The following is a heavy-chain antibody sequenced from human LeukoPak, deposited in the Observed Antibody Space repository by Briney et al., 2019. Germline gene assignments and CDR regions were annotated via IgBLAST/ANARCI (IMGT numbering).Heavy chain of an antibody. J-gene: IGHJ4*02. Sequence: GGSLRLSCAASGFTFSSYGMHWVRQAPGKGLEWVAVISYDGSNKYYADSVKGRFTISRDNSKNTLYLQMNSLRAEDTAVYYCAKDLGSSWIHYFDYWGQGTLVTVSS. CDR2: ISYDGSNK. CDR1: GFTFSSYG. CDR3: AKDLGSSWIHYFDY. D-gene: IGHD6-13*01. V-gene: IGHV3-30*18.